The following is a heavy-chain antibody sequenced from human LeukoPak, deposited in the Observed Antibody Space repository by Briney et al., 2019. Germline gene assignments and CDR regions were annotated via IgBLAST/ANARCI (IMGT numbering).Heavy chain of an antibody. CDR2: IYTSGST. D-gene: IGHD5-18*01. CDR1: GGSISSYY. V-gene: IGHV4-4*07. J-gene: IGHJ4*02. Sequence: SETLSLTCTVSGGSISSYYWSWIRQPAGKGLEWIGRIYTSGSTNYNPSLKSRVTMSVDTSKNQFSLKLSSVTAADTAVYYCARDDYRGRYSYGYYFDYWGQGTLVTVSS. CDR3: ARDDYRGRYSYGYYFDY.